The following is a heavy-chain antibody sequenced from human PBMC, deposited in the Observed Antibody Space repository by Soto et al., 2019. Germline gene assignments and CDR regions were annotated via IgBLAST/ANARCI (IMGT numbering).Heavy chain of an antibody. V-gene: IGHV3-15*07. CDR1: GFTFSNAW. J-gene: IGHJ5*02. D-gene: IGHD3-10*01. CDR2: IKSKTDGGTT. Sequence: GGSLRLSCAASGFTFSNAWMNWVRQAPGKGLEWVGRIKSKTDGGTTDYAAPVKGRFTISRDDSKNTLYLQMNSLKTEDTAVYYCTTDLRLWFGDEEFDPWGQGTLVTVSS. CDR3: TTDLRLWFGDEEFDP.